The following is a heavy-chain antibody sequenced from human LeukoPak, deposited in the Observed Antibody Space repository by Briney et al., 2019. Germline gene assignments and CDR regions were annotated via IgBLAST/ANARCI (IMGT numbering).Heavy chain of an antibody. V-gene: IGHV1-2*02. Sequence: ASVKVSCKASGYTFTGYYMHWVRQAPGQGLEWMGWINPSSGGTNYAQKFQGRVTMTRDTSISTAYMELSRLRSDDTAVYYCAREVISSSAARKYNWFDPWGQGTLVTVSS. J-gene: IGHJ5*02. CDR2: INPSSGGT. D-gene: IGHD6-13*01. CDR3: AREVISSSAARKYNWFDP. CDR1: GYTFTGYY.